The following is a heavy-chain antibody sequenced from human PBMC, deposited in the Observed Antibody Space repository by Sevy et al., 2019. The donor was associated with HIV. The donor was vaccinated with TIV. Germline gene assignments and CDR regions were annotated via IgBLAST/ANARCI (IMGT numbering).Heavy chain of an antibody. CDR2: ISYSGST. J-gene: IGHJ5*02. D-gene: IGHD1-1*01. V-gene: IGHV4-59*01. Sequence: SETLSLTCTVSGGSISSYPWNWIRQPPGKRLEWIGFISYSGSTNYNPSLRSRVTISVDTSKKQFSLNLSSVTAADTAVYYCARDSGTGWIDAWGQGPLVTVSS. CDR1: GGSISSYP. CDR3: ARDSGTGWIDA.